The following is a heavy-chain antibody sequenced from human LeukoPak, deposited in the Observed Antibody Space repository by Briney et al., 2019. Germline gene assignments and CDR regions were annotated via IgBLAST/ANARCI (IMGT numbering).Heavy chain of an antibody. D-gene: IGHD1-26*01. CDR3: SGIVGATRCDY. CDR1: GGSISSSSYY. V-gene: IGHV4-39*01. Sequence: PSETLSLTCTVSGGSISSSSYYWGWIRQPPGKGLEWIGSIYYSGSTYYNPSLKSRVTISVDTSKNQFSLKLSSVTAADTAVYYCSGIVGATRCDYWGQGTLVTVSS. J-gene: IGHJ4*02. CDR2: IYYSGST.